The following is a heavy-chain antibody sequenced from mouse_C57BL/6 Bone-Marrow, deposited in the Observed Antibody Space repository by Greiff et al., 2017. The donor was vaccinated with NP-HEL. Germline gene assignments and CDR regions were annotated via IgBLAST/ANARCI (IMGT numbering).Heavy chain of an antibody. CDR2: ISSGGSYT. D-gene: IGHD2-10*02. CDR1: GFTFSSYG. CDR3: ARYGPSFAY. J-gene: IGHJ3*01. Sequence: EVKLVESGGDLVKPGGSLKLSCAASGFTFSSYGMSWVRQTPDKRLEWVATISSGGSYTYYPDSVKGRFTISRDNAKNTLYLQMSSLKSEDTAMYYCARYGPSFAYWGQGTLVTVSA. V-gene: IGHV5-6*01.